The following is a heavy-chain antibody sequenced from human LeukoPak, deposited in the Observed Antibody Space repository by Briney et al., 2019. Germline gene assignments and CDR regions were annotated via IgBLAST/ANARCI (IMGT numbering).Heavy chain of an antibody. CDR3: ATTTDSGSYYSAFDI. CDR1: GGSFSGYY. Sequence: SETLSLTCAVYGGSFSGYYWSWIRQPPGKGLEWIGEINHSGSTNYNPSLKSRVTMSVDTSKNQFSLKLSSVTAADTAVYYCATTTDSGSYYSAFDIWGQGTMVTVSS. V-gene: IGHV4-34*01. J-gene: IGHJ3*02. CDR2: INHSGST. D-gene: IGHD1-26*01.